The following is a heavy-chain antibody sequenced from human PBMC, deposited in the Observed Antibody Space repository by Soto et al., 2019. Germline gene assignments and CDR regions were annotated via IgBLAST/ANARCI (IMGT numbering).Heavy chain of an antibody. CDR2: INQNTGVT. CDR1: GYSFAAYY. Sequence: QVHLEQSGAEVKKAGASVKISCKASGYSFAAYYINWVRQVSGQGLEWMGWINQNTGVTDYAQKFQGRVNLTRDTSIKTAYLELTSLRSDDTAVYYCAKIYTWNEWQGGSDYWGQGTLLTVSS. J-gene: IGHJ4*02. CDR3: AKIYTWNEWQGGSDY. V-gene: IGHV1-2*02. D-gene: IGHD3-3*01.